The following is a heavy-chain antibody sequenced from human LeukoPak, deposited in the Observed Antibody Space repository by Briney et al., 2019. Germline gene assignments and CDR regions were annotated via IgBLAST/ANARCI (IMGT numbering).Heavy chain of an antibody. CDR2: MFGSGATT. J-gene: IGHJ4*02. V-gene: IGHV4-59*12. CDR3: AREPEAAKFDY. D-gene: IGHD6-25*01. CDR1: GVSISHYS. Sequence: ASETLSLTCTVSGVSISHYSWSWVRQPPGKRLEWIGYMFGSGATTKYNPSLESRVTMSIDTSKNQFSLRLSSVTAADTAVYYCAREPEAAKFDYWGQGTLVTVSS.